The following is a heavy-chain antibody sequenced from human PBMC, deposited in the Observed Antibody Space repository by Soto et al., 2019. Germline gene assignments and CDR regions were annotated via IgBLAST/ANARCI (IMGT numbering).Heavy chain of an antibody. CDR3: ANMRGITGTTDAFDI. CDR2: ISWNSGSI. Sequence: EVQLVESGGGLVQPGRSLRLSCAASGFTFDDYAMHWVRQAPGKGLEWVSGISWNSGSIGYADSVKGRFTISRDNAMNSLYLRMNSLGAEETDLYYCANMRGITGTTDAFDIWGQGTMVTVSS. CDR1: GFTFDDYA. D-gene: IGHD1-20*01. V-gene: IGHV3-9*01. J-gene: IGHJ3*02.